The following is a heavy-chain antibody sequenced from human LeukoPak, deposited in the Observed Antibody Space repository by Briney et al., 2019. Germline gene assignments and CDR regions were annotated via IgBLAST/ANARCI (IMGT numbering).Heavy chain of an antibody. J-gene: IGHJ3*01. CDR3: ARVIGQWLVTGVDY. CDR1: GFTFSSYA. V-gene: IGHV3-30-3*01. D-gene: IGHD6-19*01. Sequence: PGGSLRLSCAASGFTFSSYAMHWVHQAPGKGLEWVAVISSDGSNKNYADSVRGRFTISRDNSKNALYLQMNSLRTEDTAVYYCARVIGQWLVTGVDYWGQGTMVTVSS. CDR2: ISSDGSNK.